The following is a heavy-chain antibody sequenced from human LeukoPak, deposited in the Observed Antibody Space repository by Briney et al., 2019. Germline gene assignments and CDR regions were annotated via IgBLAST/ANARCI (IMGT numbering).Heavy chain of an antibody. CDR2: ISSGSIYA. D-gene: IGHD3-22*01. Sequence: GGPLRLSCAASGFTFSSYSMNWVRQAPGKGLEWISSISSGSIYAHYSDSVESRFSISRDDANSFLYLQMSSLRAEDTAVYYCARESYDRSGNYPRDFDSWGQGTLVTVSS. CDR1: GFTFSSYS. J-gene: IGHJ4*02. CDR3: ARESYDRSGNYPRDFDS. V-gene: IGHV3-21*01.